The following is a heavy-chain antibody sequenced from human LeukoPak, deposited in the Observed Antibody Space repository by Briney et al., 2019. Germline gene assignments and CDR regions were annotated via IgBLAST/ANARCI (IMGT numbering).Heavy chain of an antibody. CDR2: IISSGSTI. V-gene: IGHV3-48*03. D-gene: IGHD3-10*02. Sequence: GGSLRLSCAASGFTFSSYEMNWVRQATGKGLEWVSYIISSGSTIYYADSVKGRFTISRDNAKNSLYLQMNRLRAEDTAVYYCAELGITMIGGVWGKGATVTISS. CDR1: GFTFSSYE. J-gene: IGHJ6*04. CDR3: AELGITMIGGV.